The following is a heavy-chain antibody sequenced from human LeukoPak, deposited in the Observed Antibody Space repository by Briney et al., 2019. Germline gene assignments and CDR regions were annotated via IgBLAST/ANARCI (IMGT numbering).Heavy chain of an antibody. CDR2: ISYDGSNK. V-gene: IGHV3-30*18. CDR3: AKVEGYNSGWWADY. Sequence: GGSLRLSCAASGFTFSSYGMHWVRQAPGKGLEWVAVISYDGSNKYYADSVKGRFTISRDNSKNTLYLQMNSLRAEDTAVYYCAKVEGYNSGWWADYWGQGTLVTVSS. CDR1: GFTFSSYG. D-gene: IGHD6-19*01. J-gene: IGHJ4*02.